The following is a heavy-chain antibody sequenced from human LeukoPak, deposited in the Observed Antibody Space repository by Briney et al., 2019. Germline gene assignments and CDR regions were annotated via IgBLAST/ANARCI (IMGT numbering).Heavy chain of an antibody. CDR3: AREPLRDYYYYYGMDV. V-gene: IGHV1-18*01. CDR2: ISAYNGNT. Sequence: GASVKVSCKASGYTFTSYGISWVRQAPGQGLEWMGWISAYNGNTNYAQKLQGRVTMTTDTSTSTAYMELRSLRSDDTAVYYCAREPLRDYYYYYGMDVWGQGTTVAVSS. CDR1: GYTFTSYG. D-gene: IGHD5/OR15-5a*01. J-gene: IGHJ6*02.